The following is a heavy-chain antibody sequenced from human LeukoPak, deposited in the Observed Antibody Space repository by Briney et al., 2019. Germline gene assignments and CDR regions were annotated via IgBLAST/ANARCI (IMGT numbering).Heavy chain of an antibody. V-gene: IGHV4-34*01. D-gene: IGHD1-26*01. Sequence: SETLSLTCAAYGGSFSGYYWSWIRQPPGKGLEWIGEINHSGSTNYNPSLKSRVTISVDTSKNQFSLKLSSVTAADTAVYYCARIGGWELLKGVGTRDAFDIWGQGTMVTVSS. CDR2: INHSGST. J-gene: IGHJ3*02. CDR1: GGSFSGYY. CDR3: ARIGGWELLKGVGTRDAFDI.